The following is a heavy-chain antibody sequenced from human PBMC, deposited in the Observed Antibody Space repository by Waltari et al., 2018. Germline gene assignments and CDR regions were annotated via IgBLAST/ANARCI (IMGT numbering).Heavy chain of an antibody. V-gene: IGHV3-53*02. D-gene: IGHD5-18*01. J-gene: IGHJ4*02. CDR1: GLIVKANA. CDR2: VYTGGST. Sequence: DVQLVETGGGLIQPGGSLKRPWAASGLIVKANAMSWVRQSPGKWLEWISIVYTGGSTYYADFVKGRFTISRDSSKNTLYLQMNDLRAEDTAVYYCASSTAQPWTKGGLDNWGQGTLVIVSS. CDR3: ASSTAQPWTKGGLDN.